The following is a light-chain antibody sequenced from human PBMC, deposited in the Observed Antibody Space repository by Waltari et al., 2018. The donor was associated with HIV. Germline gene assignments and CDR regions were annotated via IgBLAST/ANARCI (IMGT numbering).Light chain of an antibody. CDR2: GDN. CDR1: SSNIGARFD. Sequence: QSVLTQPPSVSGAPGQRVTISCTGSSSNIGARFDVHWYQQLPGTAPKLLIYGDNNRPSGVPDRFSGSKSGTSASLAITGLQAEDEADYYGQSYDSSLIGSVFGGGTKLTVL. CDR3: QSYDSSLIGSV. V-gene: IGLV1-40*01. J-gene: IGLJ3*02.